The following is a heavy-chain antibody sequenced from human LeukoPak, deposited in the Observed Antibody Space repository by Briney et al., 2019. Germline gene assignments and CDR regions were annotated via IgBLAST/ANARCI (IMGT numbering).Heavy chain of an antibody. D-gene: IGHD6-13*01. Sequence: GGSLRLSCAASGFTFSSYGMHWVRQAPGKGLEWVAFIRYDGSNKYYADSVKGRFTISRDNSKNTLYLQMNSLRAEDTAVYYCARDRGTRIAAAPYYMDVWGKGTTVTVSS. CDR2: IRYDGSNK. J-gene: IGHJ6*03. V-gene: IGHV3-30*02. CDR1: GFTFSSYG. CDR3: ARDRGTRIAAAPYYMDV.